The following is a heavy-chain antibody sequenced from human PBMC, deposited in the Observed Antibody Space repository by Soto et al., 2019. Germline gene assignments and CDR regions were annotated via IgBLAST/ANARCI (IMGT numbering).Heavy chain of an antibody. CDR1: SGSISNYY. Sequence: QVEVQESGPGLVQPSETLSLNCSVSSGSISNYYWSWIRQPAGRGLEWIGRIYRTGTTDYNPSLQSRITMSVDKYQKQLFLKLRSVTAADTAVSYCAREKDYYHSAMDVWGPGTTVTVSS. CDR2: IYRTGTT. CDR3: AREKDYYHSAMDV. V-gene: IGHV4-4*07. D-gene: IGHD3-10*01. J-gene: IGHJ6*02.